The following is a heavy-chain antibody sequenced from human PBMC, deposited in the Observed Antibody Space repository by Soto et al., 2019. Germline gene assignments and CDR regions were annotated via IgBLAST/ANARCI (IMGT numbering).Heavy chain of an antibody. V-gene: IGHV5-10-1*01. CDR1: GYSFTSYW. CDR3: ARSMVANYYYYYGMDV. J-gene: IGHJ6*02. Sequence: GESLKISCKGSGYSFTSYWISWVRQMPGKGLEWMGRIDPSDSYTNYSPSFQGHVTISADKSISTAYLQWSSLKASDTAMYYCARSMVANYYYYYGMDVWGQGTPVTVSS. D-gene: IGHD3-10*01. CDR2: IDPSDSYT.